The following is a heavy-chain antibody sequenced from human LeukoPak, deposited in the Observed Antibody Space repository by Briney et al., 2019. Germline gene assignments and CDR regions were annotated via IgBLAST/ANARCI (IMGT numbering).Heavy chain of an antibody. Sequence: PGGSLRLSCAASGFTFSSYGMHWVRQAPGKGLEWVAVISYDGSNKYYADSVKGRFTISRDNSKNTLYLQMNSLRAEDTAVYYCAKDVSAGSSWSPYFDYWGQGTLVTVSS. D-gene: IGHD6-13*01. V-gene: IGHV3-30*18. J-gene: IGHJ4*02. CDR3: AKDVSAGSSWSPYFDY. CDR2: ISYDGSNK. CDR1: GFTFSSYG.